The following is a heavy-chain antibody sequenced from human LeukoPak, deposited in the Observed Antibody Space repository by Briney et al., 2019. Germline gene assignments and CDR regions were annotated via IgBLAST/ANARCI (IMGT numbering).Heavy chain of an antibody. CDR2: LSYDGSKK. Sequence: GGSLRLSCAASRFTFSYYAMHWVRQAPGKGLEWVAVLSYDGSKKYYADSVKGRFTISRDNSKNTLYLQMNRLRGEDTAVYYCARDREHYDSGGYSSFFDHWGQGTQVTVSS. V-gene: IGHV3-30-3*01. D-gene: IGHD3-22*01. CDR1: RFTFSYYA. J-gene: IGHJ4*02. CDR3: ARDREHYDSGGYSSFFDH.